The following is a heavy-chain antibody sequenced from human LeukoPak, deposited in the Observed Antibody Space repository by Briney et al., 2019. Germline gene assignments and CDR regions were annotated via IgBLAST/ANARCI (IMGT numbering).Heavy chain of an antibody. CDR3: ARAGIAAAGSDY. CDR2: ISAYNGNT. D-gene: IGHD6-13*01. CDR1: GYTFTSYG. J-gene: IGHJ4*02. V-gene: IGHV1-18*01. Sequence: GASVKVSCKASGYTFTSYGISWVRQAPGQGLEWMGWISAYNGNTNYAQKFQGRVTITADKSTSTAYMELSSLRSEDTAVYYCARAGIAAAGSDYWGQGTLVTVSS.